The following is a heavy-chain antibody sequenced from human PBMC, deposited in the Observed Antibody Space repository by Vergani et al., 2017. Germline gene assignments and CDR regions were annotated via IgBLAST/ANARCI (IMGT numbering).Heavy chain of an antibody. CDR3: ARSSGYYSYYFDF. CDR2: IIPIFGTT. Sequence: QGQLAQSGAEVKKPGSSVKVSCKASGGTFSSHSISWVRQAPGQGLEWMGRIIPIFGTTSHTQKFQGRVTILADESTSTAYMELSSLISEDTAVYYCARSSGYYSYYFDFWGQGTLVTVAS. CDR1: GGTFSSHS. J-gene: IGHJ4*02. V-gene: IGHV1-69*13. D-gene: IGHD3-22*01.